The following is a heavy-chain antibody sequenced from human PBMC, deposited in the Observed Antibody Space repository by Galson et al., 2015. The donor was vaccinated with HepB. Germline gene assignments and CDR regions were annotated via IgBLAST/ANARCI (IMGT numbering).Heavy chain of an antibody. J-gene: IGHJ4*02. D-gene: IGHD3-9*01. CDR1: GGSFRGYY. V-gene: IGHV4-34*01. CDR2: INHSGST. CDR3: ARETALLTGFNRRDNFDY. Sequence: SETLSLTCAVYGGSFRGYYWSWTRPPPGKGLEWIGEINHSGSTNYNPSLKSRVPISVDTSKNQFSLKLSSVTAADTAVYYCARETALLTGFNRRDNFDYWGQGTLVTVSS.